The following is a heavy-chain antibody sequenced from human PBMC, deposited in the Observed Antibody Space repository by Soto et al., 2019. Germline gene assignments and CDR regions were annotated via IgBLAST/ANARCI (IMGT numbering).Heavy chain of an antibody. CDR3: ARDLPGIAAAGTYRDYYYGMDV. D-gene: IGHD6-13*01. CDR2: INAGNGNT. CDR1: GYTFTSYA. V-gene: IGHV1-3*01. J-gene: IGHJ6*02. Sequence: GASVKVSCKASGYTFTSYAMHWVRQAPGQRLEWMGWINAGNGNTKYSQKFQGRVTITRDTSASTAYMELSSPRSEDTAVYYCARDLPGIAAAGTYRDYYYGMDVWGQGTTVTVSS.